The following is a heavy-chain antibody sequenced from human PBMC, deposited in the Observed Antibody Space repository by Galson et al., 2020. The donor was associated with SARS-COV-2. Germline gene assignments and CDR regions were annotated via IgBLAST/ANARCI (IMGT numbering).Heavy chain of an antibody. CDR3: AKDFTPLLYSGSDDAFDI. Sequence: GGSLRLSCAASGFTFSSYGMHWVRQAPGKGLEWVAVIWYDGSNKYYADSVKGRFTISRDNSKNTLYLQMNSLRAEDTAVYYCAKDFTPLLYSGSDDAFDIWGQGTMVTVSS. D-gene: IGHD1-26*01. CDR2: IWYDGSNK. V-gene: IGHV3-33*06. CDR1: GFTFSSYG. J-gene: IGHJ3*02.